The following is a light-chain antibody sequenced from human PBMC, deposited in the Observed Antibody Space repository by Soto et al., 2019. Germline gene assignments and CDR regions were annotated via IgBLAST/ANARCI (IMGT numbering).Light chain of an antibody. CDR1: SSDVGGYNY. CDR3: SSYTSSRTPLYV. J-gene: IGLJ1*01. CDR2: DVS. Sequence: QSALTQPASVSGSPGQSITISCTGTSSDVGGYNYVSWYQQHPGKAPKLMIYDVSNRPSGVSNRFSGSKSGNTASLTISGLQAEDEAEYYCSSYTSSRTPLYVFGTGTKLTVL. V-gene: IGLV2-14*01.